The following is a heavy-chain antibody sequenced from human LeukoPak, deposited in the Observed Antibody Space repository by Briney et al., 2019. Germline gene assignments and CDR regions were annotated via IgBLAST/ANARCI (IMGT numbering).Heavy chain of an antibody. CDR3: ARRWVYDKRAYA. CDR2: IYYSGST. CDR1: GGSISSYY. Sequence: SKTLSLTCTVSGGSISSYYWSWIRQPPGKGLEWIGYIYYSGSTNYNPSLKSRVTISVDTSKNQFSLKLSSVTAADTAVYYCARRWVYDKRAYAWGQGTMVTVSS. D-gene: IGHD3-16*01. V-gene: IGHV4-59*08. J-gene: IGHJ3*01.